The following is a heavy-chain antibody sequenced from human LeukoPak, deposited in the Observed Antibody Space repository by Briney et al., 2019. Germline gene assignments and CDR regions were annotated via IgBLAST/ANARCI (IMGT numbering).Heavy chain of an antibody. CDR2: IYSDGST. D-gene: IGHD6-6*01. CDR1: GLTVSSNY. V-gene: IGHV3-66*01. CDR3: ASGQARRCCDFHH. Sequence: GGSLRLSCAASGLTVSSNYMSWVRQAPGKGLEWVSVIYSDGSTYYADHVRGRFTISRDNSKNTIYLQINSLRGEDTAVYYCASGQARRCCDFHHWGQGTLVTVSS. J-gene: IGHJ1*01.